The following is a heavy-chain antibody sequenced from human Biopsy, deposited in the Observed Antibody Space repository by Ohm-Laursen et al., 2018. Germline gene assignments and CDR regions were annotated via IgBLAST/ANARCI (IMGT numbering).Heavy chain of an antibody. CDR3: ARDGEAKYCKHGVCPSDF. Sequence: GSLTLSCSASGFTFSGFSMNWVRQAPGKGLERVSSISASGNHIYYTDSVKGRFTVSRDNGKNTVYLQMNSLRVEDTAVYYCARDGEAKYCKHGVCPSDFWGQGTLVTVSS. CDR2: ISASGNHI. CDR1: GFTFSGFS. J-gene: IGHJ4*02. V-gene: IGHV3-21*01. D-gene: IGHD2-8*01.